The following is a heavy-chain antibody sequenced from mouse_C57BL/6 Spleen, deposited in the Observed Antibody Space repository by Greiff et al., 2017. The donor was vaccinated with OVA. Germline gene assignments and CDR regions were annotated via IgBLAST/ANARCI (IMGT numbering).Heavy chain of an antibody. D-gene: IGHD4-1*01. CDR2: ISDGGSYT. J-gene: IGHJ1*03. Sequence: EVHLVESGGGLVKPGGSLKLSCAASGFTFSSYAMSWVRQTPEKRLEWVATISDGGSYTYYPDNVKGRFTISRDNAKNNLYLQMSHLKSEDTAMYYCARDGTQLRYFDVWGTGTTVTVSS. CDR1: GFTFSSYA. V-gene: IGHV5-4*01. CDR3: ARDGTQLRYFDV.